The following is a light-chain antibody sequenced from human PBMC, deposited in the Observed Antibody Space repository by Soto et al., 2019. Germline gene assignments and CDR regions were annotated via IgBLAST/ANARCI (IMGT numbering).Light chain of an antibody. CDR1: QSVGSSN. CDR2: DTS. J-gene: IGKJ3*01. CDR3: QQYGRSPFT. Sequence: EIVLTQSPATLSLSPGERATLSCGASQSVGSSNLAWYQQKPGLAPRLLIYDTSSRATGIPGRFSGSGSGTDFTLTISRLEPEDSAVYHCQQYGRSPFTFGPGTKVDIK. V-gene: IGKV3D-20*01.